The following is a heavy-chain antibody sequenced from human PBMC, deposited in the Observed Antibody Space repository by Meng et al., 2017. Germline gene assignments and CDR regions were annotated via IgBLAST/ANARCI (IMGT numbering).Heavy chain of an antibody. J-gene: IGHJ5*02. D-gene: IGHD1-26*01. CDR2: IYWDDDK. CDR1: GFSLSTSGVG. CDR3: AHNISGSYLGGSWFDP. V-gene: IGHV2-5*02. Sequence: LNESGPLLVKPTQALTRTGTFSGFSLSTSGVGVGWIRQPPGKALELLALIYWDDDKRYSPSLKSRLTLTKDTSKNQVVLTMTNMDPVDTATYYCAHNISGSYLGGSWFDPWGQGTLVTVSS.